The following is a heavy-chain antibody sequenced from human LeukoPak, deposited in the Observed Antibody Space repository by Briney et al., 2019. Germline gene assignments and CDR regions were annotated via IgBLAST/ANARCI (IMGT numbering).Heavy chain of an antibody. V-gene: IGHV3-7*01. CDR1: GLTFSNYW. J-gene: IGHJ4*02. D-gene: IGHD6-6*01. Sequence: PGGSLRLSCAASGLTFSNYWMSWVRQAPGKGLEWVANIKQDGSEKYYVDSVKGRFTISRDNAKNSLYLQMNSLRAEDTAVYYCARFYSSSSRLWFPRGYFDYWGQGTLVTVSS. CDR3: ARFYSSSSRLWFPRGYFDY. CDR2: IKQDGSEK.